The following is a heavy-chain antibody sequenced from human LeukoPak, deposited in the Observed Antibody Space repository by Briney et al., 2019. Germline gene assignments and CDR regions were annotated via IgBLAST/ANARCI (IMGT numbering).Heavy chain of an antibody. CDR3: ARVYYDTSGRYYYFDY. D-gene: IGHD3-22*01. V-gene: IGHV4-59*10. Sequence: SETLSLTCAVYGGSFSGYYWSWIRQPAGKGLEWIGRIYTSGSTNYNPSLKGRVTMSIDTSKNQFSLKLTSVTAADTAVYYCARVYYDTSGRYYYFDYWGQGTLVTVSS. J-gene: IGHJ4*02. CDR2: IYTSGST. CDR1: GGSFSGYY.